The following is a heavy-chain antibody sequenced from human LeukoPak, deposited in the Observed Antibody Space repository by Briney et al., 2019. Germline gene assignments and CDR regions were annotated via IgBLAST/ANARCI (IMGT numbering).Heavy chain of an antibody. CDR1: GGSISSYY. V-gene: IGHV4-59*01. D-gene: IGHD5-12*01. CDR3: ARLSGYDAVPFDY. Sequence: PSETLSLTCTVSGGSISSYYWSWIRQPPGKGLEWIGYIYYSGSTNYNPSLKSRVTISVDTSKNQFSLKLSSVTAADTAVYYCARLSGYDAVPFDYWGQGTLVTVSS. J-gene: IGHJ4*02. CDR2: IYYSGST.